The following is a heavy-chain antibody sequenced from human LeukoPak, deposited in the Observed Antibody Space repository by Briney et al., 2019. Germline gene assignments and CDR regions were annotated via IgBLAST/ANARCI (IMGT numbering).Heavy chain of an antibody. CDR3: AKEQLDLYQRPGWYFKL. J-gene: IGHJ4*02. CDR2: IRFDGSKQ. Sequence: GGSLSLLRTSSSYTFSDYDLHWVSQAPGKGLEWVAFIRFDGSKQNYADSVKGRFTISRDNSRNTLYMHMNSLRADDTAVYHCAKEQLDLYQRPGWYFKLWGEESLVTVSS. CDR1: SYTFSDYD. D-gene: IGHD2-2*01. V-gene: IGHV3-30*02.